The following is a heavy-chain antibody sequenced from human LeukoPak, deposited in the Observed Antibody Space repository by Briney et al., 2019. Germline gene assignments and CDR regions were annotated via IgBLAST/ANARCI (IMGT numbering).Heavy chain of an antibody. CDR2: IYTSGST. D-gene: IGHD3-10*01. Sequence: SETLSLTRTVSGGSISSYYWSWIRQPAGKGLEWIGRIYTSGSTNYNPSLKSRVTMSVDTSKNQFSLKLSSVTAADTAVYYCARERVTMVRGVIVIYYGMDVWGQGTTVTVSS. CDR3: ARERVTMVRGVIVIYYGMDV. J-gene: IGHJ6*02. CDR1: GGSISSYY. V-gene: IGHV4-4*07.